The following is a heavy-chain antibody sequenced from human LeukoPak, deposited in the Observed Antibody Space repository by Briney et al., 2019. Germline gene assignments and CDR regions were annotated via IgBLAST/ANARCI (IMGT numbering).Heavy chain of an antibody. V-gene: IGHV1-2*06. J-gene: IGHJ4*02. CDR2: INPNSGGT. CDR3: ARAPPSDVVVVAEADY. Sequence: ASVKVSCKASGYTFTTYPINWVRQAPGQGLEWMGRINPNSGGTNYAQKFQGRVTMTRDTSISTAYMELSRLRSDDTAVYYCARAPPSDVVVVAEADYWGQGTLVTVSS. CDR1: GYTFTTYP. D-gene: IGHD2-15*01.